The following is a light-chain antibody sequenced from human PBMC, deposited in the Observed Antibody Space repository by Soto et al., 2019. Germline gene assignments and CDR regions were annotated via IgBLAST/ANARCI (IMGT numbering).Light chain of an antibody. CDR3: QQLNSYPLT. CDR2: AAS. Sequence: DIQLTQSPSFLSSSVGDRVTITCRTSQGISSYLAWYQQKPGKAPKLLTSAASTLQSGVPPRFSGSGSGTEFTLTISSLQPEDFATYYCQQLNSYPLTFGGGTKVEIK. CDR1: QGISSY. J-gene: IGKJ4*01. V-gene: IGKV1-9*01.